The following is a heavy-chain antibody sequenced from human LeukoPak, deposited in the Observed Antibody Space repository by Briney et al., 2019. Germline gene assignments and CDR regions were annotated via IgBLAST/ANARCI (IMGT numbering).Heavy chain of an antibody. CDR1: GFTFSDHC. D-gene: IGHD3-10*01. Sequence: PGGSLRLSCAASGFTFSDHCMDWVRQAPGKGLEWVGRTRNKANSYTTEYAASVKGRFTISRDDSKNSVYLQMNSLKTEDTAVYYCASYGSASYYNAFHYWGQGTLVTVSS. CDR2: TRNKANSYTT. J-gene: IGHJ4*02. V-gene: IGHV3-72*01. CDR3: ASYGSASYYNAFHY.